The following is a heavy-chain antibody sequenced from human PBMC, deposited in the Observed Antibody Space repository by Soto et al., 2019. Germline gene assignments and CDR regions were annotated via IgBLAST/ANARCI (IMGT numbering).Heavy chain of an antibody. J-gene: IGHJ6*04. CDR3: ANLQYYDILTGTKMDV. V-gene: IGHV3-64D*08. CDR1: GFTFSSYA. D-gene: IGHD3-9*01. CDR2: ISSNGGST. Sequence: GGSLRLSCSASGFTFSSYAMHWVRQAPGKGLEYVSAISSNGGSTYYADSVKGRFTISRDNSKNTLYLQMSSLRAEDTAVYYCANLQYYDILTGTKMDVWGKGTTVTVSS.